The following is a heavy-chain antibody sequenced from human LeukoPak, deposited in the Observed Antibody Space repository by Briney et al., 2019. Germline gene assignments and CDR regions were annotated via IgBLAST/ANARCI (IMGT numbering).Heavy chain of an antibody. CDR1: GFTFSSYA. J-gene: IGHJ4*02. D-gene: IGHD3-10*01. CDR3: AKDKAYYRSGTDY. V-gene: IGHV3-23*01. Sequence: GGSLRLSCAASGFTFSSYAMSWVPQAPGKGLEWVSAITGSGGTTYYTDSVKGRFTISRDNSKNTLYLQMNSLRAEDTAVYYCAKDKAYYRSGTDYWGQGTLVTVSS. CDR2: ITGSGGTT.